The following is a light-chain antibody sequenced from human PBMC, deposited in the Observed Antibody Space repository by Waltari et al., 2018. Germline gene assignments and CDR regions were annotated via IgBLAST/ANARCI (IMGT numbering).Light chain of an antibody. J-gene: IGLJ1*01. CDR3: GSYRGSNIYV. CDR1: SSDIGAYNF. CDR2: NVN. V-gene: IGLV2-14*03. Sequence: QSALTQPASVSGSPGQSITISCTGTSSDIGAYNFVSWYQQHPGKVPRVIIYNVNERPSRISSRFSGSKSGNTASLTISGLQPDDEADYFCGSYRGSNIYVFGTGTKVTVL.